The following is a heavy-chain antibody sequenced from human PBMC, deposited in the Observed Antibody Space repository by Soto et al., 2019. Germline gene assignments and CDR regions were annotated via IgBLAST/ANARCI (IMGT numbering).Heavy chain of an antibody. D-gene: IGHD3-10*01. Sequence: PGESLKISCEGSGYSFTNYWIGWVRQMPGKGLEWMGIIYPGDSDTRYSPSFQGQVTMAADKSISTAYLQWSSLKASDTAMFYCAGGGVRGVITRTRDYYGMDVWGQGTTVTVS. CDR2: IYPGDSDT. J-gene: IGHJ6*02. V-gene: IGHV5-51*01. CDR3: AGGGVRGVITRTRDYYGMDV. CDR1: GYSFTNYW.